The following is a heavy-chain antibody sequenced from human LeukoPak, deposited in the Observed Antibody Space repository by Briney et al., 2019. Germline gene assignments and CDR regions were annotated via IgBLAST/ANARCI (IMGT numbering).Heavy chain of an antibody. V-gene: IGHV4-59*01. D-gene: IGHD2-2*01. CDR1: GGSIGNFY. J-gene: IGHJ2*01. CDR2: IYYSGKI. CDR3: ARAPGSSFHGYSYWYFDL. Sequence: PSETLSLTCSVSGGSIGNFYWNWIRQSPGKGLEWLGHIYYSGKIDYNPSLRSRVTISVDTSKNQFSLTLNSVTAADTAVYYCARAPGSSFHGYSYWYFDLWGRGTLVTVSS.